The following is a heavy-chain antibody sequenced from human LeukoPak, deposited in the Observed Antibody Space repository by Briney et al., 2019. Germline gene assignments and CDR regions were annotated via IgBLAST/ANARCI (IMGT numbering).Heavy chain of an antibody. J-gene: IGHJ4*02. D-gene: IGHD2-2*01. V-gene: IGHV1-8*01. CDR1: GYTFTSYD. CDR2: MNPNSGNT. Sequence: GASVKVSCKASGYTFTSYDINWVRQATGQGLEWMGWMNPNSGNTGYAQKFQGRVTMTRNTSISTAYMELSSLRSEDTGVYYCARMRRYQLLTFDYWGQGTLVTVSS. CDR3: ARMRRYQLLTFDY.